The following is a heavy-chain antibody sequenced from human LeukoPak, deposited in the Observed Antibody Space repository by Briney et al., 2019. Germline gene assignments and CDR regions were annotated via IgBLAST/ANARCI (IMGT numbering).Heavy chain of an antibody. Sequence: GGSLRLSCAASGFTFSSYWINWVRQAPGKGLEWVSKIKQDGSEKYYVDSVKGRFTISRDNAKNSLYLQMNSLRAEDTAVYYCANNRWGYGMDVWGQGSTVTVSS. CDR3: ANNRWGYGMDV. J-gene: IGHJ6*01. V-gene: IGHV3-7*01. D-gene: IGHD1-14*01. CDR1: GFTFSSYW. CDR2: IKQDGSEK.